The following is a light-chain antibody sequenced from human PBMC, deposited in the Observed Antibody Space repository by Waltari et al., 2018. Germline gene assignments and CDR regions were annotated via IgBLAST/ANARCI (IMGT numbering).Light chain of an antibody. CDR1: QSVSYNSNNENY. J-gene: IGKJ5*01. Sequence: DIVMTQSPDSLAVSLGERATINCKSRQSVSYNSNNENYLAWYQHKPGLPPKLLISWASTRESGVPYRCSGSESGTDFTLTISSLQPEDVAFYYCQHYSGTSAAFGQGTRLAIK. CDR2: WAS. V-gene: IGKV4-1*01. CDR3: QHYSGTSAA.